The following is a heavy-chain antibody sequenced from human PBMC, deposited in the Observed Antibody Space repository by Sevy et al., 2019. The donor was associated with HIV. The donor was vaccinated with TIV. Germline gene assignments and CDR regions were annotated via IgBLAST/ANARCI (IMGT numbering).Heavy chain of an antibody. V-gene: IGHV3-30*18. CDR2: ISYDGSNK. D-gene: IGHD3-3*01. J-gene: IGHJ4*02. CDR1: GFTFSSYG. Sequence: GGSLRLSCAASGFTFSSYGMHWVRQAPGKGLEWVAVISYDGSNKYYADSVKGRFTISRDNSKNTLYLQMNSLRAEDTAVYYCAKDQQPTLRFVEWLSLDYWGQGTLVTVSS. CDR3: AKDQQPTLRFVEWLSLDY.